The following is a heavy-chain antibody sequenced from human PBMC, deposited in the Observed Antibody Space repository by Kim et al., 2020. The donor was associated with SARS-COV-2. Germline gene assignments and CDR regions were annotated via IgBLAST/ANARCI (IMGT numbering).Heavy chain of an antibody. Sequence: GGSLRLSCAASGFTFSDYYMSWIRQAPGKGLEWVSYISSSGSTIYYADSVKGRFTISRDNAKNSLYLQMNSLRAEDTAVYYCAREFIGHCSGGSCYPRPTYFDYWGQGTLVTVSS. CDR1: GFTFSDYY. CDR3: AREFIGHCSGGSCYPRPTYFDY. CDR2: ISSSGSTI. D-gene: IGHD2-15*01. V-gene: IGHV3-11*04. J-gene: IGHJ4*02.